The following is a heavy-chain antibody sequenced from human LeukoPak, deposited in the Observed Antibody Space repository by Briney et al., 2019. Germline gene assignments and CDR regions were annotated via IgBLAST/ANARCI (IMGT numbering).Heavy chain of an antibody. CDR1: GGSISSDY. D-gene: IGHD3-22*01. V-gene: IGHV4-59*01. CDR3: AREIRHYYDNSGHYQQGYYFDY. CDR2: IYYSGST. J-gene: IGHJ4*02. Sequence: SETLSLTCTVSGGSISSDYWSWIRQAPGKGLEWIGQIYYSGSTNYNPSLRGRVTISVDKSKSRFSLKLTSVTAADTALYYCAREIRHYYDNSGHYQQGYYFDYWGQGTLVTVSS.